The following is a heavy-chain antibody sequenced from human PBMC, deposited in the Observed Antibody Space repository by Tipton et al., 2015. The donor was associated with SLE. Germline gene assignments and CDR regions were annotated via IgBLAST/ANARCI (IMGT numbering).Heavy chain of an antibody. J-gene: IGHJ3*02. V-gene: IGHV3-33*08. CDR3: AREGMLGQPKDFDI. D-gene: IGHD3-10*01. CDR1: GFSISTYG. Sequence: SLRLSCAASGFSISTYGMHWVRQAPGKGLEWVAVIWNDGTTKYYADSVKGRFTVSRDDAKNTLSLQMNSLRAEDTAVYYCAREGMLGQPKDFDIWGQGTMVTVSS. CDR2: IWNDGTTK.